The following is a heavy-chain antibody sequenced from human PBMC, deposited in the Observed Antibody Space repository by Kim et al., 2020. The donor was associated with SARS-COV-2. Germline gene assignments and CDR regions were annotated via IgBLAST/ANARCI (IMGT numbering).Heavy chain of an antibody. Sequence: IYYSGSTTSTPTLKSRVTISVDTSKNQFSLKLSSVTAADTAVYYCIRGFDYWGQGTLVTVSS. D-gene: IGHD3-10*01. V-gene: IGHV4-59*08. CDR3: IRGFDY. J-gene: IGHJ4*02. CDR2: IYYSGST.